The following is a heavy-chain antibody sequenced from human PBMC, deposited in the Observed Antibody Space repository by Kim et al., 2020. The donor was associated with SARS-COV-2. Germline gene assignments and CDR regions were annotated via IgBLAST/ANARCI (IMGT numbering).Heavy chain of an antibody. CDR2: IWYDGSNK. Sequence: GGSLRLSCAASGFTFSSYGMHWVRQAPGKGLEWVAVIWYDGSNKYYADSVKGRFTISRDNSKNTLYLQMNSLRAEDTAVYYCAKERVTMVRGVIKTGPNRAYGMDVWGQGTTVTVSS. CDR1: GFTFSSYG. D-gene: IGHD3-10*01. J-gene: IGHJ6*02. V-gene: IGHV3-33*06. CDR3: AKERVTMVRGVIKTGPNRAYGMDV.